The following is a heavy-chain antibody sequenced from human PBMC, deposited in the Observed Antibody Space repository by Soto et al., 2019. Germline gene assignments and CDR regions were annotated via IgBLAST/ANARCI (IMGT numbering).Heavy chain of an antibody. V-gene: IGHV1-69*02. CDR3: ARGPLVVLNYFES. CDR2: IFPLTDIP. Sequence: QVQLVQSGTEVKKPGSSVKVSCKASGGTFRNYPINWVRQAPGQGLEWMGSIFPLTDIPDYAQNCQASLTISADKSTSTAYMELSSLTSDDTAMYFCARGPLVVLNYFESWGQGTLVTVSS. J-gene: IGHJ4*02. CDR1: GGTFRNYP.